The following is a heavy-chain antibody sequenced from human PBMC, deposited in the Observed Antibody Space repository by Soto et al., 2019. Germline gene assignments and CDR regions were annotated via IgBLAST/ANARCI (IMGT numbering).Heavy chain of an antibody. CDR3: ARGWYCSGGSCYSINWFDP. V-gene: IGHV1-69*02. D-gene: IGHD2-15*01. J-gene: IGHJ5*02. Sequence: QVQLVQSGAEVKKPGSSVKVSCKASGGTFSSYTISWVRQAPGQGLEWMGRIIPILGIANYAQKFQGRVTITADKSTSTAYMELSSLRSEDTAVYYCARGWYCSGGSCYSINWFDPWGQGTLVTVSS. CDR2: IIPILGIA. CDR1: GGTFSSYT.